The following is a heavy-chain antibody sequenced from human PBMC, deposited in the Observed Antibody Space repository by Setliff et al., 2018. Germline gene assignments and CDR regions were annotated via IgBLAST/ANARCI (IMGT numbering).Heavy chain of an antibody. V-gene: IGHV1-18*01. CDR1: GYTFLSYG. D-gene: IGHD3-3*01. Sequence: ASVKVSCKAVGYTFLSYGLSWVRQAPGQGLEWMGWISAYTGKTDYAQNFQGRVTMTTDTSTNTAYLELRSLRHDDTAVYFCARAPRLEWILPTFDYWGQGTPGTVS. J-gene: IGHJ4*02. CDR2: ISAYTGKT. CDR3: ARAPRLEWILPTFDY.